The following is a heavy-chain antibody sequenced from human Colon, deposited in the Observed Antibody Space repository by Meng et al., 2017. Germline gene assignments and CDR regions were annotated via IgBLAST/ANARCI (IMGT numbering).Heavy chain of an antibody. D-gene: IGHD2/OR15-2a*01. Sequence: QVQLVQSGAEVKKPGASVKVSCKASGYAFTSYEINWVRQAPGQGLEWMGWMNPNSDNTASAQHFLGRVTMTRDTSINTACMELTSLRFDDTAVYYCARDRIGGFDLWGQGTLVTVSS. V-gene: IGHV1-8*01. CDR2: MNPNSDNT. J-gene: IGHJ4*02. CDR1: GYAFTSYE. CDR3: ARDRIGGFDL.